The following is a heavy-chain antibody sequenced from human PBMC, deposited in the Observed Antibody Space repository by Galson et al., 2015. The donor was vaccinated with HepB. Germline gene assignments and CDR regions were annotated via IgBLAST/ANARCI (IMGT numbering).Heavy chain of an antibody. CDR2: ISGSGGST. V-gene: IGHV3-23*01. CDR3: AKDRLLSDIVVVVAATGGWWFDP. J-gene: IGHJ5*02. Sequence: SLRLSCAASGFTFSSYAMSWVRQAPGKGLEWVSAISGSGGSTYYADSVKGRFTISRDNSKNTLYLQMNSLRAEDTAVYYCAKDRLLSDIVVVVAATGGWWFDPWGQGTLVTVSS. CDR1: GFTFSSYA. D-gene: IGHD2-15*01.